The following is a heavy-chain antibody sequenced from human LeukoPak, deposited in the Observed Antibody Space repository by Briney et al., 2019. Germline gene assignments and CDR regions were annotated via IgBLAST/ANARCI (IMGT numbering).Heavy chain of an antibody. CDR2: IYTSGST. J-gene: IGHJ4*02. D-gene: IGHD1-1*01. CDR1: GGSISSYY. Sequence: KPSETLSLTCTVSGGSISSYYWSWIRQPAGKGLEWIGRIYTSGSTNYNPSLKSRVTMSVDTSKNQFSLKLSSVTAADTAVYYCARASVREFSQSPYFDYWGQGTLVTVSS. CDR3: ARASVREFSQSPYFDY. V-gene: IGHV4-4*07.